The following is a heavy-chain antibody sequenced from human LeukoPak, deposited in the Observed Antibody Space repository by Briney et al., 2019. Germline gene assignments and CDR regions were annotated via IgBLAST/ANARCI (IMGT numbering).Heavy chain of an antibody. J-gene: IGHJ4*02. CDR1: RFTFSSSD. D-gene: IGHD3-10*01. CDR2: ITSNGGST. V-gene: IGHV3-64*04. Sequence: GGSLRLSCSASRFTFSSSDMHWVRQAPGKGLEYVSAITSNGGSTYYADSVKGRFTISRDNAKNSLYLQMNSLRAEDTAVYYCARRRDPDWFGEFDYWGQGTLVTVSS. CDR3: ARRRDPDWFGEFDY.